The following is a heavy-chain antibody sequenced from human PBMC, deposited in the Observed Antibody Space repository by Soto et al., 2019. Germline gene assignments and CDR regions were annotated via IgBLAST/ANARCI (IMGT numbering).Heavy chain of an antibody. J-gene: IGHJ3*02. Sequence: QVPLVQSGAEVKKPGASVKVSCKTSGYPFASYGISWVRQAPGQGLEWMGWVSPYNGHTNYAQKYEGRVTMTADTSTSTAYMDLRSLRSDDTAVYYCTREGEMATIDFDMWGQGTTVTVSS. V-gene: IGHV1-18*01. CDR2: VSPYNGHT. CDR1: GYPFASYG. D-gene: IGHD5-12*01. CDR3: TREGEMATIDFDM.